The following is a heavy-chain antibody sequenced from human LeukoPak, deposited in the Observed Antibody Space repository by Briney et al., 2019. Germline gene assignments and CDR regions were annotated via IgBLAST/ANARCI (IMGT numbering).Heavy chain of an antibody. J-gene: IGHJ4*02. CDR3: ARDLSSTPYWEFDF. V-gene: IGHV1-2*06. CDR1: GYNFIHYF. CDR2: INSNSGGT. Sequence: ASVKVSCKASGYNFIHYFIQWVRQAPGQGLEWMGRINSNSGGTEYAQKFQGRVTMTRDTSITTVYMELSSLTSDDTAVYYCARDLSSTPYWEFDFWGQGTLVTVSS. D-gene: IGHD1-26*01.